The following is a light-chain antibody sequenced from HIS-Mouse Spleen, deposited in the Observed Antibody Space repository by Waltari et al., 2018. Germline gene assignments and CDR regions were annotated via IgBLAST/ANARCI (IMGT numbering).Light chain of an antibody. CDR3: QQYGSSPLT. CDR1: QSVSSSY. J-gene: IGKJ3*01. V-gene: IGKV3-20*01. CDR2: GAS. Sequence: EIVLTQSPGTLSLSPGERATLSCRASQSVSSSYLAWYQEKPGQAPRLRIYGASRRATGIPDRFSGSGSGTDFTLTISRLEPEDFAVYYCQQYGSSPLTFGPGTKVDIK.